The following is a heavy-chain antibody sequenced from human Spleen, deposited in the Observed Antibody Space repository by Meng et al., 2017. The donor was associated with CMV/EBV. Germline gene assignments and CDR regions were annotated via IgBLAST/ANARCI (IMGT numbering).Heavy chain of an antibody. V-gene: IGHV1-18*04. J-gene: IGHJ4*02. CDR3: ARGIGASGYYFDN. CDR2: ISTHNGNT. CDR1: GYTFSNYV. D-gene: IGHD4-17*01. Sequence: ASVKVSCKASGYTFSNYVISWVRQAPGQGLELMGWISTHNGNTNYVQKLQGRVTMTTDTSTSTAYMELRGLRSDDAAVYYCARGIGASGYYFDNWGQGTLVTVSS.